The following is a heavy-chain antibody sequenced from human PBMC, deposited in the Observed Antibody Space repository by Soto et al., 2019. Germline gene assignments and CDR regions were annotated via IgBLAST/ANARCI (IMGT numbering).Heavy chain of an antibody. Sequence: QITLKESGPTLVKPTQTLTLTCSFSGFSLSTSGVGVGWIRQPPGKALEWLALIYWDDDKRYSPSLKSRLTITKDTSKNQVVLTMTNMDPVDTVTYYCAHRDGAGSYKKWGQGTLVTVSS. CDR3: AHRDGAGSYKK. J-gene: IGHJ4*02. V-gene: IGHV2-5*02. CDR1: GFSLSTSGVG. CDR2: IYWDDDK. D-gene: IGHD3-10*01.